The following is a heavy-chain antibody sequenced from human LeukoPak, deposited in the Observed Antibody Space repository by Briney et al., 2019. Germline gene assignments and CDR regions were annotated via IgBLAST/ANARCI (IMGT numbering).Heavy chain of an antibody. CDR2: ISSSSSYI. J-gene: IGHJ3*02. CDR3: AGDLRSGEPHSFDI. CDR1: GFTFSSYS. V-gene: IGHV3-21*01. Sequence: GGSLRLSCAASGFTFSSYSMNWVRQAPGKGLEWVSSISSSSSYIYYADSVKGRFTISRDNAKNSLYLQMNSLRAEDTAVYYCAGDLRSGEPHSFDIWGQGTMVTVSS. D-gene: IGHD3-16*01.